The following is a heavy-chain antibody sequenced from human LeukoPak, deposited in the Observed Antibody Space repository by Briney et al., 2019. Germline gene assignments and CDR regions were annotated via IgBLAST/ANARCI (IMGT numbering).Heavy chain of an antibody. CDR3: TRAPYHGDYVSWA. CDR2: IWYDGSNK. Sequence: GGSLRLSCAASGFTFSSYGMQWVRQAPGKGLEWVAVIWYDGSNKYYADSVKGRFTISRDNSKNTLYLQMNSLRAEDTAVYYCTRAPYHGDYVSWAWGQGTLVTVSS. D-gene: IGHD4-17*01. J-gene: IGHJ4*02. CDR1: GFTFSSYG. V-gene: IGHV3-33*01.